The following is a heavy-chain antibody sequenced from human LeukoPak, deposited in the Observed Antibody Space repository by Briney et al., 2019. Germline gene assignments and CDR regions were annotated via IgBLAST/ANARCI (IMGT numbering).Heavy chain of an antibody. J-gene: IGHJ6*04. V-gene: IGHV4-59*01. D-gene: IGHD2-21*01. CDR2: IFYSGST. CDR3: ARMHNYYYGIDV. CDR1: GGSISSYY. Sequence: PSETLSLTCTVSGGSISSYYWSWIRQPPGKRLGWIGYIFYSGSTNYNPSLKSRVTISVDTSKNPFSLKLSCVTAADTAVYYCARMHNYYYGIDVWGKGTTVTVSS.